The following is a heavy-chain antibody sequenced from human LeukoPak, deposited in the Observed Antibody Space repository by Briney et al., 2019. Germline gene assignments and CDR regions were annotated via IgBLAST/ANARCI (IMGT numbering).Heavy chain of an antibody. V-gene: IGHV4-39*07. J-gene: IGHJ5*02. CDR3: ARGSWGSGWFDP. CDR2: IYYSGST. D-gene: IGHD3-16*01. CDR1: GGSISSSSYY. Sequence: SETLSLTCTVSGGSISSSSYYWGWIRQPPGEGLEWIGSIYYSGSTYSNPSLKSRVTISVDTSKNQFSLKLSSVTAADTAVYYCARGSWGSGWFDPWGQGTLVTVSS.